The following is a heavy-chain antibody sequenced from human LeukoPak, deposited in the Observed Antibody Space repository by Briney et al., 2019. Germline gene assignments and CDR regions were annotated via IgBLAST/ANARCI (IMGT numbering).Heavy chain of an antibody. CDR2: ISSSSSYI. D-gene: IGHD6-6*01. J-gene: IGHJ4*02. CDR3: ARDTYSSSSRFDY. V-gene: IGHV3-21*01. CDR1: GFTFSSYA. Sequence: PGGSLRLSCAASGFTFSSYAMHWVRQAPGKGLEWVSSISSSSSYIYYADSVKGRFTISRDNAKNSLYLQMNSLRAEDTAVYYCARDTYSSSSRFDYWGQGTLVTVSS.